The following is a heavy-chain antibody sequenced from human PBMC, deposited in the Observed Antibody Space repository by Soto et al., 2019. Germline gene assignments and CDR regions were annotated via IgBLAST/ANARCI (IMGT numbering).Heavy chain of an antibody. CDR3: AREGPGSARAFDI. Sequence: QVQLVESGGGVVQPGRSLRLSCAASGFTFSSYGMHWVRQAAGKGLEWVAGIWYEGSNKYYADSVKGRFTISRDNSKNTLYLQMNRLRAEDTAVYYCAREGPGSARAFDIWGQGTMVTVS. CDR1: GFTFSSYG. V-gene: IGHV3-33*01. CDR2: IWYEGSNK. J-gene: IGHJ3*02. D-gene: IGHD6-19*01.